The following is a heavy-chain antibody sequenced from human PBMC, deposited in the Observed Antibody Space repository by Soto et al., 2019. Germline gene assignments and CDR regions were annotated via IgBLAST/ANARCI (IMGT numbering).Heavy chain of an antibody. CDR2: IIPKHGTT. V-gene: IGHV1-18*04. CDR1: GGGNLRDYR. D-gene: IGHD2-2*01. Sequence: ASVKVSCKASGGGNLRDYRTTWVRRAPGQGLEWMGGIIPKHGTTNYAQKLQGRVTMTTDTSTSTAYMELRSLRSDDTAVYYCARIIVVVPPAEMDYNWFDPWGQGTLVTVSS. J-gene: IGHJ5*02. CDR3: ARIIVVVPPAEMDYNWFDP.